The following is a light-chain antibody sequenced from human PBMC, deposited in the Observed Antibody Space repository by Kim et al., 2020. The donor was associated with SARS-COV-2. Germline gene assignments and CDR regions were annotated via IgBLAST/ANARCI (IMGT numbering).Light chain of an antibody. J-gene: IGKJ1*01. CDR3: QQFFGSPTT. Sequence: IVLTQSPGVLSLSPGERGTLSCRASQAISGNNIAWYHQKPGQTPRLLIYATSTRAPAYPDRFSGSGSGTHFTLTISGLEPDDLGIYYCQQFFGSPTTFGQGTKVDIK. CDR2: ATS. V-gene: IGKV3-20*01. CDR1: QAISGNN.